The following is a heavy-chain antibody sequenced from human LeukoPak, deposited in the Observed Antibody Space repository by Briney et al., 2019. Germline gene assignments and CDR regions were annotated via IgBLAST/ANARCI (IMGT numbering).Heavy chain of an antibody. J-gene: IGHJ4*02. CDR3: AKVGNYDFWSGESLLGPGNPGYVV. CDR2: ISYDGSNK. Sequence: PGRSLRLSCAASGFTFSSYGMHWVRQAPGKGLEWVAVISYDGSNKYYADSVKGRFTISRDNSKNTLYLQMNSLRAEDTAVYYCAKVGNYDFWSGESLLGPGNPGYVVWGQGTLVTVSS. CDR1: GFTFSSYG. V-gene: IGHV3-30*18. D-gene: IGHD3-3*01.